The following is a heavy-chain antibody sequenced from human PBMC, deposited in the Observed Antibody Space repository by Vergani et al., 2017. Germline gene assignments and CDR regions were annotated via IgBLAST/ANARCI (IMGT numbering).Heavy chain of an antibody. CDR1: GYSFTSYW. J-gene: IGHJ6*02. CDR2: IDPSDSYT. D-gene: IGHD3-10*01. CDR3: ARDRIGELFTSVMDV. V-gene: IGHV5-10-1*01. Sequence: EVQLVQSGAEVKKPGESLRISCKGSGYSFTSYWISWVRQMPGKGLEWMGRIDPSDSYTNYSPSFQGHVTISADKSISTAYLQWSSLKASDTAMYYCARDRIGELFTSVMDVWGQGTTVTVSS.